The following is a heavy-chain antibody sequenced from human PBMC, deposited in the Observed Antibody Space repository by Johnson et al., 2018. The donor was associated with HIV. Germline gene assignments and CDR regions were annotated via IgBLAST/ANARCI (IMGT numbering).Heavy chain of an antibody. CDR3: YGTDHFGAGSESKGTFDA. V-gene: IGHV3-15*01. D-gene: IGHD3-10*01. CDR1: GFTVSRNY. Sequence: VQLVESGGGLVQPGGSLRLSCAASGFTVSRNYMSWVRQAPGKGLEWVGRIKSKTDDGTTDYAAPVKGRFTVSRDASKNTLYLQMTSLRQDDTAVYSCYGTDHFGAGSESKGTFDAWGQGTMVTVSS. J-gene: IGHJ3*01. CDR2: IKSKTDDGTT.